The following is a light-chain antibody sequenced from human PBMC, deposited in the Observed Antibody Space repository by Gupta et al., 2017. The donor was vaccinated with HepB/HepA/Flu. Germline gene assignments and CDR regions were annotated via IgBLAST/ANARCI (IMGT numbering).Light chain of an antibody. V-gene: IGKV1-5*03. J-gene: IGKJ1*01. CDR1: QSISSW. CDR3: QEYNRYTLT. Sequence: DIQMAQSPSTLPASVGDRVSITCRASQSISSWLTWYQQKPGEAPKLLIYKASTLESGVPSRFSGSGSGTEFTLTISSLQPDDFATYYCQEYNRYTLTFGQGTKVEIK. CDR2: KAS.